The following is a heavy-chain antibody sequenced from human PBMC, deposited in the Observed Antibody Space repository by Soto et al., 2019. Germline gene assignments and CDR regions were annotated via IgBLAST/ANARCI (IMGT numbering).Heavy chain of an antibody. CDR2: IYYSGST. D-gene: IGHD2-8*01. CDR1: GCSISIGTDY. CDR3: ARDWYVYGGPKLYYYYGMDV. J-gene: IGHJ6*02. Sequence: PSETLSLTCDFSGCSISIGTDYWGWIRQPPGKGLEWIGYIYYSGSTNYNPSLKSRVTISVDTSKNQFSLKLSSVTAADTAVYYCARDWYVYGGPKLYYYYGMDVWGQGTTVTVSS. V-gene: IGHV4-61*01.